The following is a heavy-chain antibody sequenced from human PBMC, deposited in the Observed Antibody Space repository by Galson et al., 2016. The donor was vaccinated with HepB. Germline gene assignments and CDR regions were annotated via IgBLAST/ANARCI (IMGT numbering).Heavy chain of an antibody. CDR1: GYNFTSFW. D-gene: IGHD3-3*02. Sequence: QSGAEVKKPGESLKISCYGSGYNFTSFWISWVRQMPGKGLEWMGKIDPTNPNINYSPPSRGHVIMSSHKSSSPAYRQWSSLKASDTAIYFCARHFHDAFDIWGRGTLVTVSS. CDR3: ARHFHDAFDI. J-gene: IGHJ3*02. CDR2: IDPTNPNI. V-gene: IGHV5-10-1*01.